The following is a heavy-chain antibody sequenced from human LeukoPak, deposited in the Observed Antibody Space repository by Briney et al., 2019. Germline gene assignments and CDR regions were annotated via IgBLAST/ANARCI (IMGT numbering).Heavy chain of an antibody. CDR2: INHSGST. J-gene: IGHJ4*02. CDR1: GGSFSGYY. D-gene: IGHD3-22*01. Sequence: SETLSLTCAVYGGSFSGYYWSWIRQPPGKGLEWIGEINHSGSTNYNPSLKSRVTISVDTSKNQFSLKLSSVTAADTAVYYCAGSFTYYYDSSGSPSYRGQGTLVTVSS. V-gene: IGHV4-34*01. CDR3: AGSFTYYYDSSGSPSY.